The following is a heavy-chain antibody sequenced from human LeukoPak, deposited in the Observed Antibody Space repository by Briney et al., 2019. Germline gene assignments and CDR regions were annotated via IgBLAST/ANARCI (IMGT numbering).Heavy chain of an antibody. Sequence: PGGSLRLSCAASGFTFSSYAMGWVRQAPGKGLEWVSAISGSGGSTYYADSVKGRFTISRDNSKNTLYLQMNSLRAEDTAVYYCAKVKTYYDFWSGYLDWGQGTLVTVSS. CDR3: AKVKTYYDFWSGYLD. CDR2: ISGSGGST. J-gene: IGHJ4*02. D-gene: IGHD3-3*01. V-gene: IGHV3-23*01. CDR1: GFTFSSYA.